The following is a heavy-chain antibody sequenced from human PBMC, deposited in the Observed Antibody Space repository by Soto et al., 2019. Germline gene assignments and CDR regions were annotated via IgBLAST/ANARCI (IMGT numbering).Heavy chain of an antibody. V-gene: IGHV3-15*05. CDR3: TTDDPINKY. J-gene: IGHJ1*01. Sequence: PGGSLRLSCAASGFTFSNAWMSWVRQAPGKGLEWVGRIKSKTNGETTDYAAPVKGRFTISRDDSRNTVDLQMNSLKAKDTAVYYCTTDDPINKYWGQGTLVTVSS. CDR1: GFTFSNAW. CDR2: IKSKTNGETT.